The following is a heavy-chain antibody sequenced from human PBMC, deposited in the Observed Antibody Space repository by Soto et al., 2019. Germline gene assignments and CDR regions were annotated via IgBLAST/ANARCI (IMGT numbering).Heavy chain of an antibody. J-gene: IGHJ4*02. Sequence: GGSLRLSCAASGFTFSSYAMSWVRQAPGKGLEWVSAISGSGGSTYYADSVKGRFTISRDNSKNTLYLQMNSLRAEDTAVYYCAKAQKMSGRANDFDYWGQGTLVTVSS. CDR1: GFTFSSYA. CDR3: AKAQKMSGRANDFDY. V-gene: IGHV3-23*01. D-gene: IGHD1-26*01. CDR2: ISGSGGST.